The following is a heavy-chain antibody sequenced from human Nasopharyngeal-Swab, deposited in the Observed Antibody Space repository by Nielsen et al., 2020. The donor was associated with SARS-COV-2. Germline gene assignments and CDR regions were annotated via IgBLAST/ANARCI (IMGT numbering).Heavy chain of an antibody. V-gene: IGHV3-33*01. D-gene: IGHD1-26*01. CDR3: ARDRVGYYYYYYTDV. J-gene: IGHJ6*03. CDR1: GFTFSSYG. CDR2: IWYDGSNK. Sequence: GGSLRLSCAASGFTFSSYGMHWVRQAPGRGLEWVAVIWYDGSNKYYADSVKGRFTISRDNSKNTLYLQMNSLRAEDTAVYYCARDRVGYYYYYYTDVWGKGTTVTVSS.